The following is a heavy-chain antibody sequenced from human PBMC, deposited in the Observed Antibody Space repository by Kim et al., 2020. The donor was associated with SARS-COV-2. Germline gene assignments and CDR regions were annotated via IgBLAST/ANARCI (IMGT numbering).Heavy chain of an antibody. CDR3: AKSNSGYYAYLDS. J-gene: IGHJ4*02. Sequence: GGSLRLSCAAYGFTFSPYGMSWVRQAPDKGLEWVSVISGSGGTTYYSDSVKGRFTISRDNSKNTLYLQMNSLRAEDTAEYYCAKSNSGYYAYLDSWGQGILVTVSS. CDR2: ISGSGGTT. V-gene: IGHV3-23*01. D-gene: IGHD3-22*01. CDR1: GFTFSPYG.